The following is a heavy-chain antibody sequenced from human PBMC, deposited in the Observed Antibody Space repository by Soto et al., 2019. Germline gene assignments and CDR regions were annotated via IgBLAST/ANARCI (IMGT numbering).Heavy chain of an antibody. CDR1: GFTFKNHW. D-gene: IGHD1-20*01. CDR2: IHYDGSNT. J-gene: IGHJ2*01. V-gene: IGHV3-74*01. Sequence: EVQLVESGGKLVQPGGSLTLSCAASGFTFKNHWMHWVRQAPGKGLVWVSRIHYDGSNTRYADSVNGRFTISRDNAKNTLYLHFSGVKVDDTAVYYCARDWYNFSSGGARGGHWYFDLWGRGTLVTVSS. CDR3: ARDWYNFSSGGARGGHWYFDL.